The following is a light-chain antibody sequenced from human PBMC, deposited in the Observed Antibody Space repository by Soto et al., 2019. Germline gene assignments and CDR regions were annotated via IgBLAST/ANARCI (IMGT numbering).Light chain of an antibody. CDR3: SSYTDTSHYV. Sequence: QSALTQPASVSGSPGQSITISCTGTSSDLATYNYVSWYQQQPGKAPKLMIYQVTNRPSGVSNRFSGSRSGNTASLTISGLQAEDEAYYYCSSYTDTSHYVLGTGTKVTAL. CDR2: QVT. CDR1: SSDLATYNY. V-gene: IGLV2-14*01. J-gene: IGLJ1*01.